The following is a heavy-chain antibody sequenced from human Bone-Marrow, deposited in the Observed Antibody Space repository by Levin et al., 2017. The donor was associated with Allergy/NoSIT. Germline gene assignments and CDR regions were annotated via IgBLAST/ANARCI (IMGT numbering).Heavy chain of an antibody. CDR1: GFHFKSYG. Sequence: GGSLRLSCAASGFHFKSYGIHWVRQAPGKGLEWVALVSFDGSNKYYADSVKGRFAVSRDNSKNTLYLQMNSLKTEDTAVYYCTTDSVEPVTMGAWALLYAFEVWGQGTMVTVSS. V-gene: IGHV3-30*03. CDR3: TTDSVEPVTMGAWALLYAFEV. D-gene: IGHD1-14*01. J-gene: IGHJ3*01. CDR2: VSFDGSNK.